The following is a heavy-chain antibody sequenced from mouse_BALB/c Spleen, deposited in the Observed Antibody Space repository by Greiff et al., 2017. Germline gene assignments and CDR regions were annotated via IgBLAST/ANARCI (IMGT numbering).Heavy chain of an antibody. CDR3: ARGGASYGKYYYAMDY. CDR1: GFTFSSYA. Sequence: DVQLQESGGGLVKPGGSLKLSCAASGFTFSSYAMSWVRQSPEKRLEWVAEISSGGSYTYYPDTVTGRFTISRDNAKNTLYLEMSSLRSEDTAMYYCARGGASYGKYYYAMDYWGQGTSVTVSS. D-gene: IGHD2-1*01. J-gene: IGHJ4*01. CDR2: ISSGGSYT. V-gene: IGHV5-9-4*01.